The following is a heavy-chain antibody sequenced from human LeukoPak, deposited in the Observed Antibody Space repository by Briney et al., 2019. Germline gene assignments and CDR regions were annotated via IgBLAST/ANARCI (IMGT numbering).Heavy chain of an antibody. CDR3: ARDSVAEVYSSGWRFGY. V-gene: IGHV3-30-3*01. CDR2: ISYDGSNK. CDR1: GFTFSSFA. Sequence: GGSLRLSCAASGFTFSSFAMHWVRQAPGKGLEWVAVISYDGSNKYYADSVKGRFTISRDDSKNTLYLQMNSLRAEDTAVYYCARDSVAEVYSSGWRFGYWGQGTLVTVSS. J-gene: IGHJ4*02. D-gene: IGHD6-19*01.